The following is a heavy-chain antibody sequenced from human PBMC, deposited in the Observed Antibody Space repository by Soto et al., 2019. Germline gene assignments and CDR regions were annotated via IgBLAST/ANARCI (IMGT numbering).Heavy chain of an antibody. Sequence: QVQLVESGGRVVQLGRSLRLSSAGTGCSFHTHSIHWVRQAPGKGLEWVAVISYDETTKFYADSVKGRFTISRDNSENSVYLRMNCPRPDDTAVYYCAREWEYYSASGLWYFDLWGPGALVTVSS. D-gene: IGHD6-6*01. V-gene: IGHV3-30*04. CDR1: GCSFHTHS. J-gene: IGHJ2*01. CDR3: AREWEYYSASGLWYFDL. CDR2: ISYDETTK.